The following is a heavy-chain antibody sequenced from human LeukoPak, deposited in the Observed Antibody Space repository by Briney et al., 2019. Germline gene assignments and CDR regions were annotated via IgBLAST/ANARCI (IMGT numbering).Heavy chain of an antibody. J-gene: IGHJ3*02. D-gene: IGHD6-13*01. CDR3: ARAFAGLGALDI. CDR1: GGSFSGYY. V-gene: IGHV4-34*01. CDR2: INHSGST. Sequence: SETLSLTCAVYGGSFSGYYWSWIRQPPGKGLEWIGEINHSGSTNYNPSLKSRVTISVDTSKNQFSLKLSSVTAADTAVYYCARAFAGLGALDIWGQGTMVTVSS.